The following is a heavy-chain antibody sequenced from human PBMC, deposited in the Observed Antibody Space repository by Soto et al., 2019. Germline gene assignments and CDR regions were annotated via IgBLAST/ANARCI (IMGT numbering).Heavy chain of an antibody. D-gene: IGHD3-22*01. CDR1: GFTFTNYA. V-gene: IGHV3-23*01. Sequence: PGGSLRLSCAASGFTFTNYAMTWVRQAPGKGLEWVSSISKSGGDTYYADSVKGRFTISRDNSKNTLYLQMNGLRAEDTALYFCAKDTDSSSWYFWGQGILVTVSS. J-gene: IGHJ4*02. CDR3: AKDTDSSSWYF. CDR2: ISKSGGDT.